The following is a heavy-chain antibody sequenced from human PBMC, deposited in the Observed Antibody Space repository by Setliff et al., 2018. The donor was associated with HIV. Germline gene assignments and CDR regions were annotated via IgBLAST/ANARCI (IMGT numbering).Heavy chain of an antibody. Sequence: GESLKISCKGSGYSFTSYWIGWVRQMPGKGLECMGIIYPGDSDTRYSPSFQGQVTISADMSISTAYLQWSSLKASDTAMYYCARLYYFWSGNSRNYYMDVWGKGTTVTVSS. D-gene: IGHD3-3*01. J-gene: IGHJ6*03. CDR2: IYPGDSDT. V-gene: IGHV5-51*01. CDR3: ARLYYFWSGNSRNYYMDV. CDR1: GYSFTSYW.